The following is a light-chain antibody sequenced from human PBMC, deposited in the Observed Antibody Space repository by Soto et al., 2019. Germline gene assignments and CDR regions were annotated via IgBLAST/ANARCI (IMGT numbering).Light chain of an antibody. CDR2: EVS. CDR3: SSYTTSRSWV. CDR1: SSDVGGYDY. V-gene: IGLV2-14*01. Sequence: QSVLTQPASVSGSPGQPITISCTGTSSDVGGYDYVAWYQQHPGKAPKLMISEVSNRPSGVSNCFSGSKSGNTASLTISGLQSEDEADYYCSSYTTSRSWVFGGGTQLTVL. J-gene: IGLJ3*02.